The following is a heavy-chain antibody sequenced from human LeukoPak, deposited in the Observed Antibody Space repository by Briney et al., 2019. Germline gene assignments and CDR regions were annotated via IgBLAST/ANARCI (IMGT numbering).Heavy chain of an antibody. CDR1: GYTFTGYY. D-gene: IGHD3-3*01. CDR2: INPNSGGT. Sequence: GASVKVSCKASGYTFTGYYMHWVRQAPGQGLEWMGWINPNSGGTNYAQKFQGRVTMTRDTSISTAYMELSRLRSDDTAVYYCARVDYDFWSGYYWNWGQGTLVTVSS. J-gene: IGHJ4*02. V-gene: IGHV1-2*02. CDR3: ARVDYDFWSGYYWN.